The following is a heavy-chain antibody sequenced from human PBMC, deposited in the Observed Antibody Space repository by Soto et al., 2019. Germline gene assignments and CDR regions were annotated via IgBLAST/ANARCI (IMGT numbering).Heavy chain of an antibody. J-gene: IGHJ5*02. Sequence: PGGSLRLSCAASGFTFSSYAMSWVRQAPGKGLEWVSALSGSGGSTYYADSVKGRFTISRDNSKNTPYLQMNSLRAEDTAVYYCAKSHDFWSGHYRVVFDPWGQGTLVTVSS. V-gene: IGHV3-23*01. CDR2: LSGSGGST. D-gene: IGHD3-3*01. CDR1: GFTFSSYA. CDR3: AKSHDFWSGHYRVVFDP.